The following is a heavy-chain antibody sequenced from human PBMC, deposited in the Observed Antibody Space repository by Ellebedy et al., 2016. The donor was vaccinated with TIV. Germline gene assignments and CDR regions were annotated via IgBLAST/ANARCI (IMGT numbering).Heavy chain of an antibody. D-gene: IGHD5-12*01. CDR3: AVSDQGYDSTLFDY. CDR2: IIPIFGTA. Sequence: AASVKVSCKASGGSFSSYAFSWVRQAPGQGLEWMGDIIPIFGTANYAQRFQGRVTITADESTSTAYMELSSLRSEDTAVYFCAVSDQGYDSTLFDYWGQGTLVTVSS. V-gene: IGHV1-69*13. CDR1: GGSFSSYA. J-gene: IGHJ4*02.